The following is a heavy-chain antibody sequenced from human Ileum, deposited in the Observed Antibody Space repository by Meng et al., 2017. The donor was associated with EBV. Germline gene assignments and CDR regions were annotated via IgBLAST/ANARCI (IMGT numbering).Heavy chain of an antibody. Sequence: QLEVHVSGPGPVEPSATLSLPCTCSGDSLSSSRYYWDWIRQTPGKGLEWIGNFYFGGSTYYNPSLRSRVTISGDTSKNQFSLKLTSVTAADTAIYYCAREDSSGWFRVDYWGPGSLVTVSS. CDR1: GDSLSSSRYY. V-gene: IGHV4-39*07. CDR3: AREDSSGWFRVDY. CDR2: FYFGGST. J-gene: IGHJ4*02. D-gene: IGHD6-19*01.